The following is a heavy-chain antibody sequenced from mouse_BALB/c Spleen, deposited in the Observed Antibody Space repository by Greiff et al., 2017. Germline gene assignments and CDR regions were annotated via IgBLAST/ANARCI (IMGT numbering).Heavy chain of an antibody. Sequence: VQLQQSGPGLVKPSQSLSLTCTVTGYSITSDYAWNWIRQFPGNKLEWMGYISYSGSTSYNPSLKSRISITRDTSKNQFFLQLNSVTTEDTATYHCARGTGYWGQGTTLTVSS. V-gene: IGHV3-2*02. CDR3: ARGTGY. D-gene: IGHD3-3*01. CDR1: GYSITSDYA. CDR2: ISYSGST. J-gene: IGHJ2*01.